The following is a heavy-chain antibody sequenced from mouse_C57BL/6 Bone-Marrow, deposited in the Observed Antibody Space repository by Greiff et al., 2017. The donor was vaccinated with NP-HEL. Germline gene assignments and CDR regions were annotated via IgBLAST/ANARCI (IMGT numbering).Heavy chain of an antibody. D-gene: IGHD2-12*01. CDR3: ARAPSYTLWYFDV. J-gene: IGHJ1*03. V-gene: IGHV7-1*01. CDR2: SRNKANDYTT. Sequence: EVQVVESGGGLVQSGRSLRLSCATSGFTFSDFYMEWVRQAPGKGLEWIAASRNKANDYTTEYSASVKGRFIVSRDTSQSILYLQMNALRAEDTAIYYCARAPSYTLWYFDVWGTGTTVTVSS. CDR1: GFTFSDFY.